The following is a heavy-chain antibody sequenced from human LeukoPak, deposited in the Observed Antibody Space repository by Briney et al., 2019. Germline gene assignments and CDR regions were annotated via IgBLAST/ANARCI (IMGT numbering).Heavy chain of an antibody. CDR1: GYTLTELS. V-gene: IGHV1-24*01. D-gene: IGHD2-2*03. Sequence: ASVKVSCKVSGYTLTELSMHWVRQAPGKGLGWMGGFDPEDGETIYAQKFQGRVTMTEDTSTDTAYMELSSLRSEDTAAYYCATEPIRLMDNYYYYMDVWGKGTTVTVSS. CDR2: FDPEDGET. J-gene: IGHJ6*03. CDR3: ATEPIRLMDNYYYYMDV.